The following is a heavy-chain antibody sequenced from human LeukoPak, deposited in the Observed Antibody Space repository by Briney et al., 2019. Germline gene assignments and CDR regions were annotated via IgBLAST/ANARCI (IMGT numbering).Heavy chain of an antibody. V-gene: IGHV1-69*13. Sequence: SVTVSFKASGYTFTSYGISWVRQAPGKGLEWMGGIIPIFGRANYAQKFQGRVTITADESTSTAYMELSRMRSEDTAVYYCARDTPPSYYYDSSGSAEYFQHWGQGTLVTVSS. D-gene: IGHD3-22*01. CDR2: IIPIFGRA. CDR1: GYTFTSYG. CDR3: ARDTPPSYYYDSSGSAEYFQH. J-gene: IGHJ1*01.